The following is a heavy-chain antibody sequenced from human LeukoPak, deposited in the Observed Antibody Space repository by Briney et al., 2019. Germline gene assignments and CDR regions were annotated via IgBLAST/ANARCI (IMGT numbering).Heavy chain of an antibody. CDR2: ISAYNGNP. CDR1: GDTFTSYG. V-gene: IGHV1-18*01. J-gene: IGHJ6*02. CDR3: ARDGANIVVVPAAIRNYYYGMDV. D-gene: IGHD2-2*02. Sequence: ASVKVSCKASGDTFTSYGISWVRRAPGQGLEWMGWISAYNGNPKYAQKLQGRVTMTTDTSTSTAYMELRSLRSDDTAVYYCARDGANIVVVPAAIRNYYYGMDVWGQGTTVTVSS.